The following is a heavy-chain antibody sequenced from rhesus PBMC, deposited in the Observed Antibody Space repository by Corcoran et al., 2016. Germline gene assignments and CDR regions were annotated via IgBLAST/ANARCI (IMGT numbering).Heavy chain of an antibody. J-gene: IGHJ6*01. CDR3: ARHNYAKRYGLDS. V-gene: IGHV4-160*01. Sequence: QVQLQESGPGLVKPSETLALTCAASGGSFIGYYSCWIRHPPWTGLEWIGRIYGSGGSTDYNPSLKRRVTISTDTSKNQFSLKLSSVTAADTAVYYCARHNYAKRYGLDSWGQGVVVTVSS. CDR2: IYGSGGST. CDR1: GGSFIGYY. D-gene: IGHD4-11*01.